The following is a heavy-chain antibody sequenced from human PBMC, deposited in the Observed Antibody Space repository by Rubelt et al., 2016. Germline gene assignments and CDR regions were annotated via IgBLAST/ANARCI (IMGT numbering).Heavy chain of an antibody. V-gene: IGHV1-3*01. CDR1: GYTFTSYA. CDR2: INAGNGNT. J-gene: IGHJ3*02. D-gene: IGHD1-1*01. Sequence: QVQLVQSGAEVKKPGASVKVSCKASGYTFTSYAMHWVRQAPGQRLEWMGWINAGNGNTNYAQKLQGRVTMTTDTSTSTAYMELRSLRSDDTAVYFCARDQLALYAFDIWGQGTMVTVSS. CDR3: ARDQLALYAFDI.